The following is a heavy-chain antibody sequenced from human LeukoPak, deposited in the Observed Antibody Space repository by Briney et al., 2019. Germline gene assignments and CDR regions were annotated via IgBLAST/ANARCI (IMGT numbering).Heavy chain of an antibody. V-gene: IGHV3-30*02. J-gene: IGHJ5*02. CDR2: IRYDGSNK. Sequence: GGSLRLSCAASGFTFSSYGMHWVRQAPGKGLEWVAFIRYDGSNKYYADSVKGRFTISRDNSKNTLYLQMNSLRAEDTAVYYCASNREYYGSGSYYNLNWFDPWGQGTLVTVSS. CDR3: ASNREYYGSGSYYNLNWFDP. CDR1: GFTFSSYG. D-gene: IGHD3-10*01.